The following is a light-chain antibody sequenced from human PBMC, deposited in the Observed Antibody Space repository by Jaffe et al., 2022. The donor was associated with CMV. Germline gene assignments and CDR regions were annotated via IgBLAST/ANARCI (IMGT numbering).Light chain of an antibody. J-gene: IGLJ2*01. CDR1: ALPKQY. CDR2: KDN. Sequence: SYELAQPPSVSVSPGQTARITCSGDALPKQYAHWYQQKPGQAPLMIIYKDNERPSGIPERFSGSSSGTTATLTISGVQAEDEADYCCQSADTSGAYRIFGGGTKLTVL. V-gene: IGLV3-25*03. CDR3: QSADTSGAYRI.